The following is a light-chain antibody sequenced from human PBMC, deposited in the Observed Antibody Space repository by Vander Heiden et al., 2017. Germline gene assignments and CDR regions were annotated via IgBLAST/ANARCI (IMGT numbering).Light chain of an antibody. V-gene: IGLV3-21*02. CDR2: NDS. CDR1: NIGSKS. J-gene: IGLJ3*02. CDR3: QVWDSSTDHWV. Sequence: SYVLIPPLSVSVAPGQTASITCGGNNIGSKSVHWYQQKPGQAPVVVVYNDSDRPSGIPERLSGSNSGNTATLTISRVEAGDEADYYCQVWDSSTDHWVFGGGTKLTVL.